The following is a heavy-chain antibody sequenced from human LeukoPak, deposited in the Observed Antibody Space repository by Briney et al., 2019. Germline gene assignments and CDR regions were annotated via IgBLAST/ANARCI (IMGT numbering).Heavy chain of an antibody. CDR1: GFTVSSNY. J-gene: IGHJ4*02. Sequence: GGSLRLSCAASGFTVSSNYMSWVRQAPGKGLEWVSVIYSGSSTYYADSVKGRFTISRDNSKNTLYLQMNSLRAEDTAVYYCARVGVGGYSYGYLEYYFDYWGQGTLVTVSS. D-gene: IGHD5-18*01. CDR2: IYSGSST. CDR3: ARVGVGGYSYGYLEYYFDY. V-gene: IGHV3-53*01.